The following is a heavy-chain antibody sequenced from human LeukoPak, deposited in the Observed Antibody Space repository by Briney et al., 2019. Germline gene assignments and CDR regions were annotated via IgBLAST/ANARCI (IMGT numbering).Heavy chain of an antibody. J-gene: IGHJ4*02. CDR2: ISSSSYI. CDR1: GFTFSSYS. CDR3: ARVQWLATGYYFDY. Sequence: GGSLRLSCAASGFTFSSYSMNWVRQAPGKELEWVSSISSSSYIYYADSVKGRFTISRDNAKNSLYLQMNSLRAEDTALYYCARVQWLATGYYFDYWGQGTLVTVSS. D-gene: IGHD6-19*01. V-gene: IGHV3-21*01.